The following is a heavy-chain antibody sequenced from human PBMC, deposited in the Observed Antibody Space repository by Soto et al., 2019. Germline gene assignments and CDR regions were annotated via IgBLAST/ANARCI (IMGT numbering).Heavy chain of an antibody. CDR3: ARAQDVLRYFDWFLF. Sequence: ASVKVSCKASGGTFSSYAISWVRQAPGQGLEWMGGIIPIFGTANYAQKFQGRVTITADESTSTAYMELSSLRSEDTAVYYCARAQDVLRYFDWFLFWGQGTLVTVSS. V-gene: IGHV1-69*13. D-gene: IGHD3-9*01. J-gene: IGHJ4*02. CDR2: IIPIFGTA. CDR1: GGTFSSYA.